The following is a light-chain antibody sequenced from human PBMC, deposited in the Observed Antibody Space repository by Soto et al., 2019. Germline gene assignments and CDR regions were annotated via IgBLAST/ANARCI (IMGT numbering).Light chain of an antibody. V-gene: IGKV3-15*01. CDR3: HQYHNWPWT. Sequence: IVMTQSPATLSVSPGERATLSCRASQSVSSNLAWYQQKPGQVPRLLIYAASTGATGIPARFSGSGSETEFTLTISSLQSEDFALYSCHQYHNWPWTFGQGTRVELK. CDR1: QSVSSN. J-gene: IGKJ1*01. CDR2: AAS.